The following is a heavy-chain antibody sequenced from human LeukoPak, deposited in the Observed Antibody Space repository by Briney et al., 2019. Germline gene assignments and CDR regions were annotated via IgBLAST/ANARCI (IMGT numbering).Heavy chain of an antibody. Sequence: PGESLRLSCAASGFTFSSYGMHWVRQAPGKGLEWVAVISYDGSNKYYADSVKGRFTISRDNSKNTLYLQMNSLRAEDTAVYYCAKGWFGELYFDYWGQGTLVTVSS. CDR1: GFTFSSYG. V-gene: IGHV3-30*18. J-gene: IGHJ4*02. D-gene: IGHD3-10*01. CDR2: ISYDGSNK. CDR3: AKGWFGELYFDY.